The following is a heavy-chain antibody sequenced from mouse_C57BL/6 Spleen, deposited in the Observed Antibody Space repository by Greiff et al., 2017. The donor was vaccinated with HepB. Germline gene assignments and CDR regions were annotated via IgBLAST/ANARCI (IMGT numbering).Heavy chain of an antibody. V-gene: IGHV1-52*01. CDR1: GYTFTSYW. CDR3: ARGDYGGYYAMDD. J-gene: IGHJ4*01. Sequence: VQLQQSGAELVRPGSSVKLSCKASGYTFTSYWMHWVKQRPIQGLEWIGNIDPSDSETHYNQKFKDKATLTVDKSSSTAYMQLSSLTSEDSAVYYCARGDYGGYYAMDDWGQGTSVTVSS. D-gene: IGHD2-4*01. CDR2: IDPSDSET.